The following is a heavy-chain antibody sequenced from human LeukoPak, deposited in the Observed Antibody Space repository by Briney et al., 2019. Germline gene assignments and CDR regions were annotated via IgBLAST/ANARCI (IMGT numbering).Heavy chain of an antibody. Sequence: SQTLSLTCAISGDSVSSNSATWTWIRQSPSRGLEWLGRTYYRSKWYNDYAVSVISRITINPDTSKNQFSLQLNSVTPEDTAVYYCARGSSSNSWYFDYWGQGTLVTVSS. V-gene: IGHV6-1*01. CDR1: GDSVSSNSAT. J-gene: IGHJ4*02. CDR3: ARGSSSNSWYFDY. D-gene: IGHD6-13*01. CDR2: TYYRSKWYN.